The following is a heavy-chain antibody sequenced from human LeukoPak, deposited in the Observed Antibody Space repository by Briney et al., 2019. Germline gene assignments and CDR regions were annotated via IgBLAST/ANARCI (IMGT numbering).Heavy chain of an antibody. D-gene: IGHD6-13*01. CDR1: GYTFTGYY. V-gene: IGHV1-2*06. CDR2: INPNTGGT. Sequence: ASVKVSCKASGYTFTGYYIHWVRRAPGQGLEWMGRINPNTGGTDYAQKFQGRVTMTRDTSITTAYMELSRLTSDDTAIYYCAKVPPSITAAGNWLGPWGQGALVTVSS. CDR3: AKVPPSITAAGNWLGP. J-gene: IGHJ5*02.